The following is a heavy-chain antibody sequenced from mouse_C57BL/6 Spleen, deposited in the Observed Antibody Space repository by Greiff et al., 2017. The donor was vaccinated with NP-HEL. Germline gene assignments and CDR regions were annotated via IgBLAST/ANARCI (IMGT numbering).Heavy chain of an antibody. CDR3: ARRDSNPDY. D-gene: IGHD2-5*01. Sequence: EVQLQQSGPVLVKPGASVKMSCKASGYTFTDYYMNWVKQSHGKSLEWIGVINPYNGGTSYNQKFKGKATLTVDKSSSTAYMELNSLTSEDSAVYYCARRDSNPDYWGQGTTLTVSS. V-gene: IGHV1-19*01. J-gene: IGHJ2*01. CDR2: INPYNGGT. CDR1: GYTFTDYY.